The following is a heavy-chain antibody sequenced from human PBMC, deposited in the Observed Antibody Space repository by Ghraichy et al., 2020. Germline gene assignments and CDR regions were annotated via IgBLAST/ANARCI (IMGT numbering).Heavy chain of an antibody. CDR1: GFTFSSYG. CDR2: IWYDGSNK. D-gene: IGHD2-15*01. V-gene: IGHV3-33*01. CDR3: ARDGTDCSGGSCYYFQH. J-gene: IGHJ1*01. Sequence: LSLTCAASGFTFSSYGMHWVRQAPGKGLEWVAVIWYDGSNKYYADSVKGRFTISRDNSKNTLYLQINSLRAEDTAVYYCARDGTDCSGGSCYYFQHWGQGTLVTVSS.